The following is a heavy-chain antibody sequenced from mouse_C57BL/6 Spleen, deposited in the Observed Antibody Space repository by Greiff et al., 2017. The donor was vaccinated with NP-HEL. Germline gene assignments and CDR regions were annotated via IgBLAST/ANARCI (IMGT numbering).Heavy chain of an antibody. CDR3: ARWDYYGSSDWYFDV. CDR1: GYTFTSYW. V-gene: IGHV1-59*01. J-gene: IGHJ1*03. CDR2: IDPSDSYT. Sequence: QVQLQQPGAELVRPGTSVKLSCKASGYTFTSYWMHWVKQRPGQGLEWIGVIDPSDSYTNYNQKFKGKATLTVDTSSSTAYMQLSSLTSEDSAVYYCARWDYYGSSDWYFDVWGTGTTVTVSS. D-gene: IGHD1-1*01.